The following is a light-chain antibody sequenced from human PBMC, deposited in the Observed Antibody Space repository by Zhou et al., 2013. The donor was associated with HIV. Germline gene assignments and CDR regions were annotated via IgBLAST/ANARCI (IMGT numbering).Light chain of an antibody. V-gene: IGKV3-20*01. J-gene: IGKJ1*01. Sequence: EVVMTQSPSTLSVSPGERATLSCRASQSVSNYLAWYQHKPGQAPRLLIYDISTRATGIPDRFSGSASGTDFTLTISRLEPEDSAVFYCQQYGDSPLTFGQGTKVEIK. CDR2: DIS. CDR1: QSVSNY. CDR3: QQYGDSPLT.